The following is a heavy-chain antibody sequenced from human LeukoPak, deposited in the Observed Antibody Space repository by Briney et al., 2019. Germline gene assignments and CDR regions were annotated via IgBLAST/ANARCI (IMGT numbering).Heavy chain of an antibody. CDR1: GGSLSSYY. V-gene: IGHV4-59*08. CDR3: ARHRDDPAGYFDY. CDR2: IYYSGST. D-gene: IGHD1-1*01. J-gene: IGHJ4*02. Sequence: SETLSLTCTVSGGSLSSYYWSWSRQPPGKGLEWSGYIYYSGSTNYNPSLKSRVTISVDTSKNQFSLKLSSVTAADTAVYYCARHRDDPAGYFDYWGQGTLVTVSS.